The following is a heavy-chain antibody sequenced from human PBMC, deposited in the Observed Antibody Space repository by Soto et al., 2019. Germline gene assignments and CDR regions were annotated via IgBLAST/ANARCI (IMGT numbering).Heavy chain of an antibody. Sequence: ASVKVSCKASGYTFTGYAMHWVRQAPGQRLEWMGWINAGNGNTKYSQKFQGRVTITRDTSASTAYMELSSLRSEDTAVYYCAWNIVVVTAIDSRGQQTVVTVSS. V-gene: IGHV1-3*01. CDR2: INAGNGNT. CDR1: GYTFTGYA. J-gene: IGHJ5*01. D-gene: IGHD2-21*02. CDR3: AWNIVVVTAIDS.